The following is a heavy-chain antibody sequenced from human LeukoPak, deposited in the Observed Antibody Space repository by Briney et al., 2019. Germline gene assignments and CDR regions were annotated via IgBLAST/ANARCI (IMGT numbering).Heavy chain of an antibody. J-gene: IGHJ4*02. D-gene: IGHD2-2*01. Sequence: GASVKVSCRASGYTFTSYYIHWVRQAPGQGLEWMGKINPTGGSTTYAQTFQGRVSMTRDMSTSTVYMELSSLRSEDTAVYFCARKGPAAPLDYWGQETLVTVSS. CDR2: INPTGGST. V-gene: IGHV1-46*01. CDR1: GYTFTSYY. CDR3: ARKGPAAPLDY.